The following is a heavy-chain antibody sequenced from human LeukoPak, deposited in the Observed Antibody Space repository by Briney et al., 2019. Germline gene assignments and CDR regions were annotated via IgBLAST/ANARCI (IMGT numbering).Heavy chain of an antibody. CDR3: ARGMTLRIPMIVVDDAFDI. J-gene: IGHJ3*02. CDR1: GFTFTDYY. D-gene: IGHD3-22*01. V-gene: IGHV1-2*02. Sequence: ASVKVSCKASGFTFTDYYIQWVRQAPGQGVEWMASIHPKSGATKYAQKFQGRVTMTRDTSISTAYMELSRLRSDDTAVYYCARGMTLRIPMIVVDDAFDIWGKGTMVTVFS. CDR2: IHPKSGAT.